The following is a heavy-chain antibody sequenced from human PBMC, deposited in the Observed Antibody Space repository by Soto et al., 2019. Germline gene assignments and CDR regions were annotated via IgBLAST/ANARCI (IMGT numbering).Heavy chain of an antibody. D-gene: IGHD5-12*01. CDR2: IYYSGST. J-gene: IGHJ4*02. Sequence: SETLSLTCTVSGGSISSGGYYWSWIRQHPGKGLEWIGYIYYSGSTYYNPSLKSRVTISVDTSKNQFSLKLSSVTAADTAVYYCAHGIVATRTIAYWGQGTLVTVSS. V-gene: IGHV4-31*03. CDR3: AHGIVATRTIAY. CDR1: GGSISSGGYY.